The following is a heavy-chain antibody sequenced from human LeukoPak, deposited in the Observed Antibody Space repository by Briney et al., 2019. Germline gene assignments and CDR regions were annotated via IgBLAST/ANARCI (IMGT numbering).Heavy chain of an antibody. Sequence: PGGSLRLSCAASGFTFSSYAMSWVRQAPGKGLEWVSAISGSGGSTYYADSVKGRFTISRDNSKNTLYLQMNSLRADDTAVYYCAKDPYGSGSYYPSRISNWGQGTLVTVSS. CDR3: AKDPYGSGSYYPSRISN. D-gene: IGHD3-10*01. J-gene: IGHJ4*02. CDR1: GFTFSSYA. V-gene: IGHV3-23*01. CDR2: ISGSGGST.